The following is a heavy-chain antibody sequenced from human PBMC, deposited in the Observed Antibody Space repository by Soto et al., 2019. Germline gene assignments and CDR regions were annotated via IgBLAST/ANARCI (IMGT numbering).Heavy chain of an antibody. D-gene: IGHD4-17*01. CDR3: ARDAGDYGGPGAFDY. V-gene: IGHV4-31*03. J-gene: IGHJ4*02. CDR1: GASIRSGGYY. CDR2: IYYTGST. Sequence: SETLSLTCSVSGASIRSGGYYWSWLRQSPGKGLEWIGHIYYTGSTFYSPSLKSRLTISVDTSKKQFSLKLTSVTAADTAVYYCARDAGDYGGPGAFDYWGQGTRVTVSS.